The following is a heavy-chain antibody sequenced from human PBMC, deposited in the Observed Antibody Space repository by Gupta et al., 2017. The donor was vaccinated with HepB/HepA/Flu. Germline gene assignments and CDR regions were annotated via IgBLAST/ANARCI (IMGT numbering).Heavy chain of an antibody. CDR1: GFTVSSNY. CDR2: IYSGGST. Sequence: EVQLVESGGGLVQPGGSLRLSCAASGFTVSSNYMSWVRQAPGKGLEWVSVIYSGGSTYYADSVKGRFTISRDNSKNTLYLQMNSLRAEDTAVYYCARVFDSYGSGSYLAYWGQGTLVTVSS. J-gene: IGHJ4*02. D-gene: IGHD3-10*01. CDR3: ARVFDSYGSGSYLAY. V-gene: IGHV3-66*01.